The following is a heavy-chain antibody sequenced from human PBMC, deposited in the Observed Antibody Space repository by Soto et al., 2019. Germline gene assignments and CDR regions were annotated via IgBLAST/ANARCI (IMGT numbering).Heavy chain of an antibody. V-gene: IGHV3-74*03. CDR2: INTDGSVA. CDR3: VRDMQLWRLVS. J-gene: IGHJ4*02. CDR1: GLTFRSYW. Sequence: EVQLVESGGGLVQPGESLRLSCAASGLTFRSYWMHWVRQAPGKGLVWVSRINTDGSVAMYVDSVKGRFTISRDNAKNILSLHMNSLRAEDTAVYYCVRDMQLWRLVSWGQGTLVTVSS. D-gene: IGHD2-21*01.